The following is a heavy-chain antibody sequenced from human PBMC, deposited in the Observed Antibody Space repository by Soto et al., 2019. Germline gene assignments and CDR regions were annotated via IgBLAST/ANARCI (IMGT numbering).Heavy chain of an antibody. D-gene: IGHD3-22*01. J-gene: IGHJ1*01. CDR1: GFMFSCCA. CDR3: ARDRVESGYPEYFQH. V-gene: IGHV3-23*01. Sequence: EVQLLDSGGGLVQPGGSLRLSCAASGFMFSCCAMSWVRQAPGKGLEWVSTIHGDGDYSHYTDSVEGRFTISRDNSRNTLYLQMNSLRAEDTAVYYCARDRVESGYPEYFQHWGQGTLVTVSS. CDR2: IHGDGDYS.